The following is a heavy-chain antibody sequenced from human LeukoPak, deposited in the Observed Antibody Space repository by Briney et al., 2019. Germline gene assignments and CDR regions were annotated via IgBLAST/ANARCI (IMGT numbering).Heavy chain of an antibody. J-gene: IGHJ4*02. D-gene: IGHD7-27*01. CDR3: VRDFNWAFDY. CDR1: GDSVSSKSVS. Sequence: SQTLSLTCAMSGDSVSSKSVSWNRITQSPSRGFEYLGRTPYRSTWNTFYSSSVEGPITINADTSRNQVSLRLNSVTPEDTALYYCVRDFNWAFDYWGQGTLVTVSS. V-gene: IGHV6-1*01. CDR2: TPYRSTWNT.